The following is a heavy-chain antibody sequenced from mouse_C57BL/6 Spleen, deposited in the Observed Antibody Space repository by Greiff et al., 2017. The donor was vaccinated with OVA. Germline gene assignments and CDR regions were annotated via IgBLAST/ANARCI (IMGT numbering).Heavy chain of an antibody. CDR1: GYTFTSYW. Sequence: QVQLKQPGAELVRPGSSVKLSCKASGYTFTSYWMHWVKQRPIQGLEWIGNIDPSDSETHYNQKFKDKATLTVDKSSSTAYMQLSSLTSEDSAVYYCARSGDSSGYPDFDYWGQGTTLTVSS. J-gene: IGHJ2*01. CDR3: ARSGDSSGYPDFDY. CDR2: IDPSDSET. V-gene: IGHV1-52*01. D-gene: IGHD3-2*02.